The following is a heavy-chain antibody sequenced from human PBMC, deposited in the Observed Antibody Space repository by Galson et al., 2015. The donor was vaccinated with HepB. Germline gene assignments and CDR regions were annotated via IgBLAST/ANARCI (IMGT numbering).Heavy chain of an antibody. D-gene: IGHD6-13*01. V-gene: IGHV1-18*01. CDR2: ISAYNGNT. Sequence: SVKVSCKASGYTFTSYGISWVRQAPGQGLEWMGWISAYNGNTNYAQKLQGRVTMTTDTSTSTAYMELRSLRSDDTAVYYCARVGGSSWYPYYYYYYMDVWGKGTTVTVSS. J-gene: IGHJ6*03. CDR1: GYTFTSYG. CDR3: ARVGGSSWYPYYYYYYMDV.